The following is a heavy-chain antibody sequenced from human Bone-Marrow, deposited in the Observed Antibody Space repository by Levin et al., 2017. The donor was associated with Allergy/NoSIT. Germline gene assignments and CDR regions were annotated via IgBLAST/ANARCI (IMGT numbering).Heavy chain of an antibody. CDR3: ARDSTAVSSDY. CDR2: ISSRSSNI. V-gene: IGHV3-21*01. Sequence: GGSLRLSCAASGFTFSNYSMNWVRQAPGKGLEWVSSISSRSSNIYYADSVKGRFTISRDNAKNSLYLQMNSLRAEDTAVYYCARDSTAVSSDYWGQGTLVTVSS. D-gene: IGHD4-11*01. J-gene: IGHJ4*02. CDR1: GFTFSNYS.